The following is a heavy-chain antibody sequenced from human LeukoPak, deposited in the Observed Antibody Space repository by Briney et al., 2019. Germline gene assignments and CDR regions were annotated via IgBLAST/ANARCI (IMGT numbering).Heavy chain of an antibody. CDR1: GFTFSSYS. CDR3: ARDGGAINGYFDY. CDR2: ISSSSSYI. Sequence: GGSLRLSCAASGFTFSSYSMNWVRQAPGKGLEWVSSISSSSSYIYYADSVKGRFTISRDNAKHSLYLQMNSLRAEDTAVYYCARDGGAINGYFDYWGQGTLVAVSA. J-gene: IGHJ4*02. V-gene: IGHV3-21*01. D-gene: IGHD2-2*02.